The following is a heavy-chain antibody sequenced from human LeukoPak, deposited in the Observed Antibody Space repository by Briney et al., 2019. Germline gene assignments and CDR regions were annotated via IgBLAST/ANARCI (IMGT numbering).Heavy chain of an antibody. CDR2: INWNSVSA. CDR3: AKGARSSSGYTTD. V-gene: IGHV3-9*01. J-gene: IGHJ4*02. D-gene: IGHD3-22*01. Sequence: GGSLRLSCAASGFTFSTYNMNWVRQAPGKGLEWVAGINWNSVSAVYADSLKGRLTISRDNAKNSLFLQMNSLKTEDTAFYYCAKGARSSSGYTTDWGQGILVTVSS. CDR1: GFTFSTYN.